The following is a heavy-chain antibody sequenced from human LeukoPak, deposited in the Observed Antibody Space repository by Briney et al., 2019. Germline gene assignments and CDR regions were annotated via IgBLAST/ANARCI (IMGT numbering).Heavy chain of an antibody. CDR2: ISSSSSYI. D-gene: IGHD6-19*01. Sequence: GGSLRLSCAASGFTFSSYSMNWVRQAPGKGLEWVSSISSSSSYIYYADSVKGRFTISRDNAKNSLYPQMNSLRAEDTAVYYCARGSMGSGWYVPQDYWGQGTLVTVSS. J-gene: IGHJ4*02. V-gene: IGHV3-21*01. CDR3: ARGSMGSGWYVPQDY. CDR1: GFTFSSYS.